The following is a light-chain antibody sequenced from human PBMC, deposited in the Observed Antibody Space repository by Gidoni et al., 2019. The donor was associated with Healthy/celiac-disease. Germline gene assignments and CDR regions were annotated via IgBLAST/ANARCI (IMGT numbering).Light chain of an antibody. CDR2: AAS. V-gene: IGKV1-39*01. CDR1: QSISSY. CDR3: QQSYSTPRLT. J-gene: IGKJ4*01. Sequence: DIQMTQSPSSLSASVGDRVTITCRASQSISSYLNWYQQKPGKAPKLLIYAASSLQSGDPSRFSGSGSGTDFTLTISSLQPEDFATYYCQQSYSTPRLTFGGXTKVEIK.